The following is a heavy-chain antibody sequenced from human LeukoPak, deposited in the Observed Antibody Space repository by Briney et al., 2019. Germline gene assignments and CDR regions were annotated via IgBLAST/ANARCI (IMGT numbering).Heavy chain of an antibody. CDR1: GFTFSSYW. Sequence: GGSLRLSCAASGFTFSSYWMSWVRQAPGKGLEWVANIKQDGSEKYYVDSVKGRFTISRDNAKNSLYLQMNSLRAEDTAVYYCARDLGYISGWGFDYWGQGTLVTVSS. D-gene: IGHD6-19*01. CDR3: ARDLGYISGWGFDY. J-gene: IGHJ4*02. CDR2: IKQDGSEK. V-gene: IGHV3-7*01.